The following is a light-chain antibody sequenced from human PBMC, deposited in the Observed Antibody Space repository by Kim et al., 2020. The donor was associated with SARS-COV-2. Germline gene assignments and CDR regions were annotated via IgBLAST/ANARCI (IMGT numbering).Light chain of an antibody. Sequence: QRVTISCSGSSSNIGNNAVNWYQQLPGKAPKLLIYYDDLLPSGVSDRFSGSKSGTSSSLAISGLQSEDEADYYCAAWDDSLNGVVFGGGTQLTVL. CDR1: SSNIGNNA. CDR2: YDD. J-gene: IGLJ2*01. CDR3: AAWDDSLNGVV. V-gene: IGLV1-36*01.